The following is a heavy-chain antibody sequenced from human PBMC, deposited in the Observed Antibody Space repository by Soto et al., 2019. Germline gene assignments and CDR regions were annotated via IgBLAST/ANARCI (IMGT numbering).Heavy chain of an antibody. J-gene: IGHJ5*02. V-gene: IGHV1-18*04. D-gene: IGHD3-9*01. Sequence: ASVKVSCKASGYTFTSYYMHWVRQAPGQGLEWMGWINAYNGNTNYAQKLQGRVTMTTDTSTSTAYMELRSLRSDDTAVYYCARGGYYDILTGYPVNWFDPWGQGTLVTVSS. CDR3: ARGGYYDILTGYPVNWFDP. CDR1: GYTFTSYY. CDR2: INAYNGNT.